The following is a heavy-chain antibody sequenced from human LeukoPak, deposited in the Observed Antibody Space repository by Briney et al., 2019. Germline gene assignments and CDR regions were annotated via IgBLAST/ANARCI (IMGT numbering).Heavy chain of an antibody. D-gene: IGHD3-3*01. V-gene: IGHV4-61*02. CDR3: ARERFSPGVFQH. J-gene: IGHJ1*01. Sequence: PSETLSLTCAVSGGSISSGSYYWSWIRQPAGKGLEWIGRIYTRGSTDYNPSLKSRVTISIDTSKNQFSLKLSSVTAADTAVYYCARERFSPGVFQHWGQGTLVTVSS. CDR1: GGSISSGSYY. CDR2: IYTRGST.